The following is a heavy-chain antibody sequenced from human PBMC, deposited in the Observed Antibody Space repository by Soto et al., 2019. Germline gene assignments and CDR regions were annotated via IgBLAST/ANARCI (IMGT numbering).Heavy chain of an antibody. CDR2: ISTWSSYS. V-gene: IGHV3-21*02. CDR1: GFTFSSYN. J-gene: IGHJ4*02. Sequence: EVQLVESGGGLVKPGGSLRLSCTASGFTFSSYNMNWVRQAPGKGLEWVSYISTWSSYSFYADSVKGRFTISRDNSENSLYLQPDSLRDEDTAVYYCARASHDYGPLDYWGQGALVTVSS. D-gene: IGHD4-17*01. CDR3: ARASHDYGPLDY.